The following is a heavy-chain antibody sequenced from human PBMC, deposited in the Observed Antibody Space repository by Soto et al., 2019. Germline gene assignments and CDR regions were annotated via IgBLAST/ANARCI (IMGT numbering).Heavy chain of an antibody. CDR3: AKESTVTTMLVSRVTKYFQH. J-gene: IGHJ1*01. D-gene: IGHD4-17*01. CDR2: ISYDGSNK. Sequence: GGSLRLSCAASGFTFSSYGMHWVRQAPGKGLEWVAVISYDGSNKYYADSVKGRFTVSRDNSKNTLYLQMNSLGAEDTAVYYCAKESTVTTMLVSRVTKYFQHWGQGTLVTVSS. V-gene: IGHV3-30*18. CDR1: GFTFSSYG.